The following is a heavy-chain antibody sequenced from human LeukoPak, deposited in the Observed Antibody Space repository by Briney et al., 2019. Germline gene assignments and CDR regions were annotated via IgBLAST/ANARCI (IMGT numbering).Heavy chain of an antibody. D-gene: IGHD3-10*01. CDR2: ISSSSSTI. CDR3: GGEGKQYLFGP. Sequence: QPGGSLRLSCAASGFTFSSYSMNWVRQAPGKGLEWVSYISSSSSTIYYADSVKGRFTISRDNAKNSLYLQMNSLRAGDTAVYYCGGEGKQYLFGPWGQGTLVTVSS. CDR1: GFTFSSYS. J-gene: IGHJ5*02. V-gene: IGHV3-48*01.